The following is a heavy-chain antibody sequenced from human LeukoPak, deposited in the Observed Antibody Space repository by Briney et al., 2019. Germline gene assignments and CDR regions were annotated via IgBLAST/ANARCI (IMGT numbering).Heavy chain of an antibody. CDR2: ISYDGRNK. J-gene: IGHJ4*02. V-gene: IGHV3-30*18. CDR3: VKDGDDSGWNYFDY. Sequence: GGSLRLSCAASGFTFSSYAMSWVRQAPGKGLEWVAVISYDGRNKYYADSVKGRFTISRDNSQNTLSLQMNSLRAEDTAVYYCVKDGDDSGWNYFDYWGQGTLVTVPS. D-gene: IGHD6-19*01. CDR1: GFTFSSYA.